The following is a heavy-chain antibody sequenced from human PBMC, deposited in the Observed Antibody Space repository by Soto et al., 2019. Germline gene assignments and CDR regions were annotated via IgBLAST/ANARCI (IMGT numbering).Heavy chain of an antibody. CDR2: ISGDSDGT. Sequence: EVHLSESGGGLVQPGGSLRLSCVASGFTFTTYAMTWVRQAPGKGLEWVSGISGDSDGTYYADSVKGRFTISRDNSKNTVFLQMDSLTAEDTALYYCASRRFGEYAYWGQGTLVTVSS. CDR3: ASRRFGEYAY. D-gene: IGHD3-16*01. CDR1: GFTFTTYA. V-gene: IGHV3-23*01. J-gene: IGHJ4*02.